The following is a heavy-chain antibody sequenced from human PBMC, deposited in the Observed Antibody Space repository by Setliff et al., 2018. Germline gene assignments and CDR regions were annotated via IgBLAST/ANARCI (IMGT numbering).Heavy chain of an antibody. CDR1: GVSISSNSYY. CDR3: ARSFSRREKFLLDY. V-gene: IGHV4-39*07. J-gene: IGHJ4*02. CDR2: IYYSGST. Sequence: SETLSLTCTVSGVSISSNSYYWDWIRQSPGKGLELIGAIYYSGSTYYNPSLKSRVSMSLNTSRNQFSLKLSSVTAADTAVYYCARSFSRREKFLLDYWGQGALVTVSS.